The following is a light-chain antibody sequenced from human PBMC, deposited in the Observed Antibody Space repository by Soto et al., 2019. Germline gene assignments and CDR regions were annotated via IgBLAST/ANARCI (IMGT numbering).Light chain of an antibody. CDR3: TAWDDSLNGVL. CDR2: SSI. CDR1: SSNIGSNT. Sequence: QSVLTQPPSASGTPGQRVTISCSGSSSNIGSNTVNWYQKFPGTAPKLLIYSSILWPSGVPDRFSGSKSGTSASLAISGLQSEDEADYYCTAWDDSLNGVLFGGGTKLTVL. V-gene: IGLV1-44*01. J-gene: IGLJ2*01.